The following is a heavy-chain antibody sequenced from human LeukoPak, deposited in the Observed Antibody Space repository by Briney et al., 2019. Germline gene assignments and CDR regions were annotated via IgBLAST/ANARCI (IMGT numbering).Heavy chain of an antibody. V-gene: IGHV3-21*01. CDR3: VRDGENSAAGRYFDY. CDR2: SNSRSAYT. CDR1: EFTFSSFT. D-gene: IGHD6-13*01. J-gene: IGHJ4*02. Sequence: GGSLRLSCAASEFTFSSFTMNWVRQAPGKGLEWVSSSNSRSAYTYYTDSVKGRFTISRDNAKNPLYLQMDSLRAEDTAVYYCVRDGENSAAGRYFDYWGQGTLVTVSS.